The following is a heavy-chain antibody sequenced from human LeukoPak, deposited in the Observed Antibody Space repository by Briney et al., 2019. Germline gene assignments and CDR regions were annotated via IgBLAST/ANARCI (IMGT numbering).Heavy chain of an antibody. D-gene: IGHD6-19*01. CDR1: GYAFTTYG. V-gene: IGHV1-18*01. Sequence: ASVKVSCKASGYAFTTYGINWVRQAPGQGLEWMGWISAYNGDTNYAQNVQGRVTMSTDTSTSTAYMELRSLRSDDTAVYYCARVGQWLVRGYFDYWGQGILVTVSS. CDR2: ISAYNGDT. CDR3: ARVGQWLVRGYFDY. J-gene: IGHJ4*02.